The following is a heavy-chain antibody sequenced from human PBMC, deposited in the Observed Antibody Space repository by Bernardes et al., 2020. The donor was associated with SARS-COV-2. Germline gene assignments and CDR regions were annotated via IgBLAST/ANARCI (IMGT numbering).Heavy chain of an antibody. Sequence: GGSLRLSCAASGFTFSSYAMSWVRQAPGKGLEWVSAISGSGGSTYYSDSVKGRFTISRDNSKNTLYLQMNSLRAEDTAVYYCAKDPLGQLAFDYWGQGTLVTVSS. J-gene: IGHJ4*02. V-gene: IGHV3-23*01. CDR2: ISGSGGST. CDR1: GFTFSSYA. CDR3: AKDPLGQLAFDY. D-gene: IGHD6-6*01.